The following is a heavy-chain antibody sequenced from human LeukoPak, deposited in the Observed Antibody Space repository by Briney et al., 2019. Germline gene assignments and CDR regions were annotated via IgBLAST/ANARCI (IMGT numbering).Heavy chain of an antibody. D-gene: IGHD4-23*01. CDR3: ARGRLATVVSPSISADFDY. CDR2: INDSGRN. V-gene: IGHV4-34*01. CDR1: GGSFSNFY. J-gene: IGHJ4*02. Sequence: SETLSLTCAVFGGSFSNFYWTWVSQPPGKGLEWIGEINDSGRNNYNPSLKSGVSISVETSRNQVSLKLTSVTAADTAVYYCARGRLATVVSPSISADFDYWGQGTLVTVSS.